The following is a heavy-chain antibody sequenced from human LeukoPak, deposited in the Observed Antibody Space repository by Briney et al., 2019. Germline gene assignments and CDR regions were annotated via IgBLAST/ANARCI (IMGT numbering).Heavy chain of an antibody. V-gene: IGHV1-46*01. CDR1: GYTFTSYY. J-gene: IGHJ4*02. Sequence: ASVKVSCKASGYTFTSYYMHWVRQAPGQGLEWMGIINPSGGSTSYAQKLQGRVTMTTDTSTSTAYMELRSLRSDDTAVYYCARVGCSSTSCYGDHDYWGQGTLVTVSS. CDR2: INPSGGST. D-gene: IGHD2-2*01. CDR3: ARVGCSSTSCYGDHDY.